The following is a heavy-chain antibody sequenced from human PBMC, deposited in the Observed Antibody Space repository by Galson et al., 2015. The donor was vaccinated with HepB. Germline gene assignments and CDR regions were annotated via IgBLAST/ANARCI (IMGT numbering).Heavy chain of an antibody. CDR3: ARGGLTTVTHFDY. D-gene: IGHD4-17*01. J-gene: IGHJ4*02. CDR2: IIPIFGTA. Sequence: SVKVSCKASGGTFSSYAISWVRQAPGQGLEWMGGIIPIFGTANYAQKFQGRVTITADESTSTAYMELSSPRSEDTAVYYCARGGLTTVTHFDYWGQGTLVTVSS. CDR1: GGTFSSYA. V-gene: IGHV1-69*13.